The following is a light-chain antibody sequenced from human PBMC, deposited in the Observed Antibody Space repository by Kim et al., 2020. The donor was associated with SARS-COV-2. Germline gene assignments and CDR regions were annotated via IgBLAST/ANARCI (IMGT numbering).Light chain of an antibody. Sequence: GKTVTISCTRSSGSIDDNYVQWYQQRPGGVPTTVISEDDQRPSGVSDRFSGSIDNSSNSASLTISGLRTEDEADYYCQSYNRDNVLFGGGTKLTVL. V-gene: IGLV6-57*03. CDR3: QSYNRDNVL. CDR1: SGSIDDNY. CDR2: EDD. J-gene: IGLJ2*01.